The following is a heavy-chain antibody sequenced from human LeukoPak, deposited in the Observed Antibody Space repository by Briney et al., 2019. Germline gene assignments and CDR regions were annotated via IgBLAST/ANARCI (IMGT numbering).Heavy chain of an antibody. CDR2: ISSSGTTI. Sequence: PGGSLRLSCAASGFTFTDYYMSWIRQAPGKGLEWVSYISSSGTTIYYADSVKGRFAISRDNAKNSLYLQMNSLRAEDTAVYYCARVAYGAYYMDVWGKGATVTVSS. D-gene: IGHD4-17*01. V-gene: IGHV3-11*04. CDR3: ARVAYGAYYMDV. J-gene: IGHJ6*03. CDR1: GFTFTDYY.